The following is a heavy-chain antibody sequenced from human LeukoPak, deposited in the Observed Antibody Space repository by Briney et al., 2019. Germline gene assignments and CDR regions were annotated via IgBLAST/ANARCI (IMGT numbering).Heavy chain of an antibody. CDR2: ISYDGSNK. D-gene: IGHD5-24*01. Sequence: GVSLRLSCAASGFTFSSYAMHWVRQAPGKGLEWVAVISYDGSNKYHADSVKGRFTISRDNSKNTLCLQMNSLRAEDTAVYYCARDQTGVVANEDGSVDGMDVWGQGTTVTVSS. CDR3: ARDQTGVVANEDGSVDGMDV. CDR1: GFTFSSYA. J-gene: IGHJ6*02. V-gene: IGHV3-30-3*01.